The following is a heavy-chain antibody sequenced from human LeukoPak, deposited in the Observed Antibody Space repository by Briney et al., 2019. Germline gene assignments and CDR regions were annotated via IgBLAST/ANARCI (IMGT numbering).Heavy chain of an antibody. CDR2: IIPIFGTA. CDR3: ARTYYDILTGSTQYFQH. Sequence: PGASVKVSCKASGGTFSSYAISWVRQAPGQGLEWMGGIIPIFGTANYAQKFQGRVTITADESTSTAYMELSSLRSEDTAVYYCARTYYDILTGSTQYFQHWGQGTLVTVSS. V-gene: IGHV1-69*13. D-gene: IGHD3-9*01. J-gene: IGHJ1*01. CDR1: GGTFSSYA.